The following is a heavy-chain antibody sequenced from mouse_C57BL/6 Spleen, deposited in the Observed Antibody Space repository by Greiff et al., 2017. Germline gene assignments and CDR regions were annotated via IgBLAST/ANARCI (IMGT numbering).Heavy chain of an antibody. Sequence: VMLVESGAELAKPGASVKLSCKASGYTFTSYWMHWVKQRPGQGLEWIGYINPSSGYTKYNQKFKDKATLTADKSSSTAYMQLSSLTYEDSAVYYCASPYDGDGFAYWGQGTLVTVSA. CDR3: ASPYDGDGFAY. CDR2: INPSSGYT. CDR1: GYTFTSYW. D-gene: IGHD2-12*01. V-gene: IGHV1-7*01. J-gene: IGHJ3*01.